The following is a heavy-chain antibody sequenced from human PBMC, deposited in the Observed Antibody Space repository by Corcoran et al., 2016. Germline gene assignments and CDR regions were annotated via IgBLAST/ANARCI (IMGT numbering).Heavy chain of an antibody. J-gene: IGHJ3*02. CDR1: GGSVSSGSYY. CDR3: AREREGNAFDI. V-gene: IGHV4-61*01. Sequence: QVQLQESGPGLVKPSETLSLTCTVSGGSVSSGSYYWSWIRQPPGKGLEWIGYIYYSGSTNYNPSLKSRVTISVDTSKHQFSLKLSSVTATDTAVYCWAREREGNAFDIWGQVTMVTVSS. D-gene: IGHD1-26*01. CDR2: IYYSGST.